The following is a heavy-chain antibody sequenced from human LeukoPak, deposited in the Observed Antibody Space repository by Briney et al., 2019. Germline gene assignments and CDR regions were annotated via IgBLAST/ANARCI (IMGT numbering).Heavy chain of an antibody. J-gene: IGHJ3*02. V-gene: IGHV4-59*08. Sequence: SETLSLTCTVSGGSLSPFYWSWIRQPPGKGLEWIAYIYYSGSTRYSPSLKSRVAISVDTSNNQVSLKLSSVTAADTAVYYCARLHPDDAFDIWGQGTMVTVSS. CDR2: IYYSGST. CDR3: ARLHPDDAFDI. CDR1: GGSLSPFY.